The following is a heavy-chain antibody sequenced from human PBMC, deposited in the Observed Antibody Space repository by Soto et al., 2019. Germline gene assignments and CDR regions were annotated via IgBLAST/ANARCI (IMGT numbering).Heavy chain of an antibody. V-gene: IGHV3-23*01. CDR2: ISGSGGST. J-gene: IGHJ6*03. Sequence: EVQLLESGGGLVQPGGSLRLSCGASGFTFSSDAMSWVRQALGKGLEWVSAISGSGGSTYYEDSVKGRFTISRDNSKNTLYLQMNSLRAEDTAVYYCEASSYYYYMDVWGKGTTVTVSS. CDR3: EASSYYYYMDV. CDR1: GFTFSSDA.